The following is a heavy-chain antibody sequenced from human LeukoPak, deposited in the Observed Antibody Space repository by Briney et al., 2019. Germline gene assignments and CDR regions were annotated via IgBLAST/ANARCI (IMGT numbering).Heavy chain of an antibody. CDR3: ARGLFSGYDYYYYYYMDV. CDR2: VNPNSGNT. J-gene: IGHJ6*03. V-gene: IGHV1-8*01. Sequence: GASVKVSCKASGYTFTSNDINWVRQVTGQGLEWMGWVNPNSGNTVYAQKFQGRVTITRDTSISTVYMELSSLRSEDTAVYYCARGLFSGYDYYYYYYMDVWGKGTTVTVSS. CDR1: GYTFTSND. D-gene: IGHD5-12*01.